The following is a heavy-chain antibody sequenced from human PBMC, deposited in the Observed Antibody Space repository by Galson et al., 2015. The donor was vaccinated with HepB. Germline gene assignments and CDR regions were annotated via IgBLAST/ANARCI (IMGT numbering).Heavy chain of an antibody. J-gene: IGHJ3*02. Sequence: SLRLSCAASGFTFNRYAMHWVRQAPGKGLEWVAVLSRDGSNNYYADPVRGRVTISRDNSKNTLYLQMNSLKTEDTAVYYCARDLDYYDSSDHYNDAFDIWGQGTMVTVSS. D-gene: IGHD3-22*01. CDR2: LSRDGSNN. CDR1: GFTFNRYA. CDR3: ARDLDYYDSSDHYNDAFDI. V-gene: IGHV3-30-3*01.